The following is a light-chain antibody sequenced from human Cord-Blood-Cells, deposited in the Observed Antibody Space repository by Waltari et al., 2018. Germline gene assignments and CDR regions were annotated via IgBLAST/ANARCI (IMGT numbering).Light chain of an antibody. CDR2: AAS. J-gene: IGKJ4*02. Sequence: DIHMTQAPSSLSASVGDRLTITCRASQSISSHLNWYQQKPGKAPKSLIYAASSLQSGVPSRFSGSGCGTDYNLTISSLQPEEFATYYGQQSYSTPPTFGGGTKGEIK. V-gene: IGKV1-39*01. CDR3: QQSYSTPPT. CDR1: QSISSH.